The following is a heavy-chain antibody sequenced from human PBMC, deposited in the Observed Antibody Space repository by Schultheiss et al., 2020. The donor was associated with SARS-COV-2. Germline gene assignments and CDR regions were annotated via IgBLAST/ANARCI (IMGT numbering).Heavy chain of an antibody. Sequence: SETLSLTCTVSGGSISSSSYYWGWIRQPPGKGLEWIGSIYYSGSTYYNPSLKSRVTISVDTSKNQFSLKLSSVTAADTAVYYCARVRPQIAVAVKGAFDIWGQGTLVTVS. CDR2: IYYSGST. D-gene: IGHD6-19*01. V-gene: IGHV4-39*07. CDR3: ARVRPQIAVAVKGAFDI. J-gene: IGHJ4*02. CDR1: GGSISSSSYY.